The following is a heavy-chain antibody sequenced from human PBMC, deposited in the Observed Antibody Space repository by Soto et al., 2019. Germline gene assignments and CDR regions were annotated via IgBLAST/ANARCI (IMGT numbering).Heavy chain of an antibody. Sequence: QVQLVESGGGVVQPGRSLRLSCAASGFTFSSYAMHWVRQAPGKGLEWVAVISYDGSNKYYADSVKGRFTISRDNSKHTLYLQMNSLRAEDTAVYYCAREGGIGYFDLWGRGTLVTVSS. D-gene: IGHD3-16*01. J-gene: IGHJ2*01. CDR1: GFTFSSYA. CDR2: ISYDGSNK. V-gene: IGHV3-30-3*01. CDR3: AREGGIGYFDL.